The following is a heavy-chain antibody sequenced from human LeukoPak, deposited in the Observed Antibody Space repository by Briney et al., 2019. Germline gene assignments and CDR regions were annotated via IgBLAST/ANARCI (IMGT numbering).Heavy chain of an antibody. D-gene: IGHD1-7*01. J-gene: IGHJ5*02. CDR1: GYTFAGYY. CDR3: ARDKLELTRSWFDP. V-gene: IGHV1-2*02. CDR2: INPNSGGT. Sequence: GASVKVSCKASGYTFAGYYMHWVGQAPGQGLEWIGWINPNSGGTNYAQKFPGGVTMTRDTSISTAYMELSRLRSDDTAVYYCARDKLELTRSWFDPWGQGTLVSVSS.